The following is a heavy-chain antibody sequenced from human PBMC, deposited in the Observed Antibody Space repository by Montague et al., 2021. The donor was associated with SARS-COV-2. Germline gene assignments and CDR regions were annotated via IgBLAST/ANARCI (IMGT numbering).Heavy chain of an antibody. J-gene: IGHJ4*02. Sequence: SETLSLTCAVYGGSFSGYYWSWIRQPPGKGLEWIGEINHSGSTNYNPSLKSRVPISVDTSKNQFSLKLSSVTAADTAVYYCARGYQLRFLEWSSRQSTFDYWGQGTLVTVSS. CDR1: GGSFSGYY. CDR2: INHSGST. CDR3: ARGYQLRFLEWSSRQSTFDY. V-gene: IGHV4-34*01. D-gene: IGHD3-3*01.